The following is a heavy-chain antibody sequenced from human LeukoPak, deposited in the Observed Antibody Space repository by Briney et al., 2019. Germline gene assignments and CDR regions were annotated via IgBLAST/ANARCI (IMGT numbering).Heavy chain of an antibody. J-gene: IGHJ4*02. V-gene: IGHV4-4*02. Sequence: NPSETLSLTCAVSGGSISSSNWWSWVRQPPGKGLEWIGEIYHSGSTNYNPSLKSRVTISVDKSKNQFSLKLSSVTAADTAVYYCARTQDSSSWYQEDYWGQGTLVTVSS. D-gene: IGHD6-13*01. CDR3: ARTQDSSSWYQEDY. CDR2: IYHSGST. CDR1: GGSISSSNW.